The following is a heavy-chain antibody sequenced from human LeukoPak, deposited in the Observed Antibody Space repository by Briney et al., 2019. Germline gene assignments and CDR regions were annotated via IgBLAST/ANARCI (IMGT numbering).Heavy chain of an antibody. CDR2: ISSSSSTI. CDR3: ARDRKGLDY. V-gene: IGHV3-48*01. Sequence: GGSLRLSCAASGFSFKIYTMNWVRQAPGKGLEWVSYISSSSSTIYYADSVKGRFTISRDNAKNSLYLQMNSLRAEDTAVYYCARDRKGLDYWGQGTLVTVSS. J-gene: IGHJ4*02. CDR1: GFSFKIYT.